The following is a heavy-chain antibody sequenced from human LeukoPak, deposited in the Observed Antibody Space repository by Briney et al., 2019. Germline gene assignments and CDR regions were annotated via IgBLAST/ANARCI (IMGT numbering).Heavy chain of an antibody. CDR3: GRKSAARKTSEFDY. J-gene: IGHJ4*02. V-gene: IGHV1-2*02. CDR2: IHPNNGGT. CDR1: GYTFTDYY. Sequence: ASVKLSSKASGYTFTDYYMNWVRQAPGQGLEWMGWIHPNNGGTNYAQKFQGRVTMTRDTSISTAYMELSRLTSDDTAVYYCGRKSAARKTSEFDYWGQGTLVTVSS. D-gene: IGHD6-6*01.